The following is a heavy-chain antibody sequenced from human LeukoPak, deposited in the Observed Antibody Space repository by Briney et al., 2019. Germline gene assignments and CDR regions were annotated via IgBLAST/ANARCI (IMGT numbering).Heavy chain of an antibody. J-gene: IGHJ5*02. V-gene: IGHV3-15*07. D-gene: IGHD3-22*01. CDR2: IRSNSDGGTI. CDR3: ATGFYDST. CDR1: GFTFSNAW. Sequence: GGSLRLSCATSGFTFSNAWMNWVRQAPGKGLEWVGRIRSNSDGGTIAYAAPVKGRFTLSRDDSKTTLYLQMNSLQTEDTAVYYCATGFYDSTWGQGTLVTVSS.